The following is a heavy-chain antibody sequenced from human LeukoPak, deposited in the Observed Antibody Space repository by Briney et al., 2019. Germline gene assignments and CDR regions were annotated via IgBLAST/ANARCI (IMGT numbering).Heavy chain of an antibody. CDR3: ARHNLGMDV. CDR2: IDYSGKT. D-gene: IGHD1-14*01. J-gene: IGHJ6*02. Sequence: PSETLSPTCSVFGGSITSGYYWGCIRQPPGKGREWIGSIDYSGKTYYMPSLKSRLTVYVDTSKNRFSLKLNSVTAADTAVYYCARHNLGMDVWGQGTTVAVSS. V-gene: IGHV4-39*01. CDR1: GGSITSGYY.